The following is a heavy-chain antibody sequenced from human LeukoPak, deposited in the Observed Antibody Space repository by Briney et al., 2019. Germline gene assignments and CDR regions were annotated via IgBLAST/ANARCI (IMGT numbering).Heavy chain of an antibody. D-gene: IGHD3-22*01. CDR2: ISSTGSTL. J-gene: IGHJ4*02. V-gene: IGHV3-48*03. CDR3: ARSRWGSSGYYLDY. CDR1: VFTFSSYE. Sequence: PGGSLRLSCAASVFTFSSYEMNWVRQAPEQVLVWVSYISSTGSTLYYADSLKGRFTISRDNAKNSQYLQMNSLRAEDTAVYYCARSRWGSSGYYLDYWGQGTLVTVSS.